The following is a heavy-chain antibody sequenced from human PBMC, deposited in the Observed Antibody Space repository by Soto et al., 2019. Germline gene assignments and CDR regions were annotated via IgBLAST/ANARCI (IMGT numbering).Heavy chain of an antibody. CDR1: GGYTSTYY. CDR3: ARMTVVPTRGIDHYYMDV. J-gene: IGHJ6*03. D-gene: IGHD2-2*01. Sequence: SETLSLTCTVSGGYTSTYYWSWIRQPPGKGLVWIGYIYDTGSTNYNPSLKSRLTISVDTSKNQFSLKLTSVTAADTAVYYCARMTVVPTRGIDHYYMDVWGKGTTVTVSS. CDR2: IYDTGST. V-gene: IGHV4-59*01.